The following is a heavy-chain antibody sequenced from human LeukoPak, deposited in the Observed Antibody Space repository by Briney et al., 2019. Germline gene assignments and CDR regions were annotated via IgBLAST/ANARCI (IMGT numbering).Heavy chain of an antibody. D-gene: IGHD6-19*01. CDR1: GGSISSGGYY. CDR2: IYHSGST. J-gene: IGHJ4*02. CDR3: ARDLNSGWYYFDY. V-gene: IGHV4-30-2*01. Sequence: SQTLSLTCTVSGGSISSGGYYWSWIRQPPGKGLEWIGYIYHSGSTYYNPSLKSRVTISVDRSKNQFSLKLSSVTAADTAVYYCARDLNSGWYYFDYWGQGTLVTVSS.